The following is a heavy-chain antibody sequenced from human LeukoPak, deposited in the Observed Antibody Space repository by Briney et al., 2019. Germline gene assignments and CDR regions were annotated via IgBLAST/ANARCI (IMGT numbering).Heavy chain of an antibody. V-gene: IGHV4-30-2*01. CDR1: GGSISSGGYY. Sequence: SQTLSLTCTVSGGSISSGGYYWSWIRQPPGKGLEWIGYIYHSGSTYYNPSLNSRVTISLDTSKNQFSLRLTSVTAADTAVYYCARIFGNYQEAMDVWGPGITVTVSS. D-gene: IGHD1-7*01. CDR3: ARIFGNYQEAMDV. J-gene: IGHJ6*02. CDR2: IYHSGST.